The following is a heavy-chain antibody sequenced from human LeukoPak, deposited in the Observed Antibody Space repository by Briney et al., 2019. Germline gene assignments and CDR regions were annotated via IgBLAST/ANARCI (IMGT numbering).Heavy chain of an antibody. CDR2: IYYSGTT. CDR1: GGSISPLY. CDR3: ARGGVAAKYYFDS. J-gene: IGHJ4*02. V-gene: IGHV4-59*11. D-gene: IGHD3-10*01. Sequence: PSETLSLTCTVSGGSISPLYWSWIRQPPGKGLEFIGYIYYSGTTNYNPSLKSRVTLSVDTSENQFSLKLSTVTAADTAVYYCARGGVAAKYYFDSWGQGTLVTVSS.